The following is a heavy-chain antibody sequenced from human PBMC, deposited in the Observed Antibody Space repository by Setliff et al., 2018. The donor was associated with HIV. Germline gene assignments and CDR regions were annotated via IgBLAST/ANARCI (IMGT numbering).Heavy chain of an antibody. D-gene: IGHD4-17*01. V-gene: IGHV4-34*01. CDR2: INYSGDT. J-gene: IGHJ5*02. CDR1: GRSFPAYY. CDR3: VRQHGDYAFGP. Sequence: PSETLSLTCAVYGRSFPAYYWNWVRQPPGKGLEWIGEINYSGDTTYNPSLKSRVNMFIDTSKKQFSLKVASVTAADTAVYYCVRQHGDYAFGPWGQGTLVTVSS.